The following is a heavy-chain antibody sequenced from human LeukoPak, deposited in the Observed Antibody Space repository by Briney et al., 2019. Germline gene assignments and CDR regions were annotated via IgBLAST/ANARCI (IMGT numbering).Heavy chain of an antibody. CDR1: GFTFDDYA. CDR3: GKELGRGAFDI. Sequence: GGSLRLSCAASGFTFDDYAMHWVRQAPGKGLEWVSGISWNSGSIGYADSVKGRFTISRDNAKNSLYLQMNSLRAEDTALYYCGKELGRGAFDIWGQGTMVTVSS. V-gene: IGHV3-9*01. D-gene: IGHD3-10*01. CDR2: ISWNSGSI. J-gene: IGHJ3*02.